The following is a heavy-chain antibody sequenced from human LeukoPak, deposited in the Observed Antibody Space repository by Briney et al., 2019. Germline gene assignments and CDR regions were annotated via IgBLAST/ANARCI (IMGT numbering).Heavy chain of an antibody. CDR2: ISSGSDYI. Sequence: GGSLRLSCAASGFTFSSYFMGWVRQAPGKGLEWVSSISSGSDYIYYGDSVKGRFTISRDNAKGSLYLQMNSLRAEDTAVFYCARSTAGGFSGYEDWGQGTLVTVSS. J-gene: IGHJ4*02. CDR1: GFTFSSYF. V-gene: IGHV3-21*01. D-gene: IGHD5-12*01. CDR3: ARSTAGGFSGYED.